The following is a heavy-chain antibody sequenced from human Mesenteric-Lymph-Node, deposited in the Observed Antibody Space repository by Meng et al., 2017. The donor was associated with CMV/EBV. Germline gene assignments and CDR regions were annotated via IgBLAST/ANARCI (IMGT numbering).Heavy chain of an antibody. CDR3: ARDDYEWDARNWFDP. CDR1: GGSISNSNYY. Sequence: SETLSLTCTVSGGSISNSNYYWGWIRQSPGKGLEWIGSIYYGGSTYYNPALKSRATISVDTSKNQFSLKLSSVTAADTAVYYCARDDYEWDARNWFDPWGQGTLVTVSS. V-gene: IGHV4-39*07. CDR2: IYYGGST. D-gene: IGHD4-17*01. J-gene: IGHJ5*02.